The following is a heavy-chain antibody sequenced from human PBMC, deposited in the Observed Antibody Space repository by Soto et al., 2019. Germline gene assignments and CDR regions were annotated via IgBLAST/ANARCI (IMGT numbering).Heavy chain of an antibody. CDR3: AKDRPRQYSSAWTFDY. J-gene: IGHJ4*02. Sequence: EVQLVESGGDLVQPGRSLRLSCAASGFTFNDYTMHWVRQGPGKGLEWVSGISWKTGSIGYADSVKGRFTISRDNAKNSLYLQMNSLTAEDTALYYCAKDRPRQYSSAWTFDYWGQGTLVTASS. V-gene: IGHV3-9*01. CDR1: GFTFNDYT. D-gene: IGHD6-19*01. CDR2: ISWKTGSI.